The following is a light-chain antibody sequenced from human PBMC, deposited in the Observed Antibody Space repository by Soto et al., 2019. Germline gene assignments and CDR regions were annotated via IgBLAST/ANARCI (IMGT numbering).Light chain of an antibody. V-gene: IGKV3D-15*01. CDR2: GAS. Sequence: DILMTQSPLSLPVTLGQPATLTCRASQSVNRDLAWYVQKPGQAPRRVVYGASTWATGVPPRFTGSGSGTEFTLTISGLQSEDFAVYYCQQYKSWSITFGQGTRLEIK. CDR1: QSVNRD. J-gene: IGKJ5*01. CDR3: QQYKSWSIT.